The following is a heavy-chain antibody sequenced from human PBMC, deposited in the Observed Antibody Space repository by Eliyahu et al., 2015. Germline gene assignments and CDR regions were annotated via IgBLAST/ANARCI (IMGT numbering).Heavy chain of an antibody. CDR2: ISGGGGST. CDR1: GFTFSSYA. V-gene: IGHV3-23*01. D-gene: IGHD2-15*01. J-gene: IGHJ4*02. CDR3: AKDAEVVLSRFDC. Sequence: EVQLLESGGSLVQPGGSLRLSCAASGFTFSSYAMNWVRQAPGRGLEWVSTISGGGGSTYYADSVKGRFTISRDTSKNTLYLQMNSLRAEDTAVYYCAKDAEVVLSRFDCWGQGTLVTVSS.